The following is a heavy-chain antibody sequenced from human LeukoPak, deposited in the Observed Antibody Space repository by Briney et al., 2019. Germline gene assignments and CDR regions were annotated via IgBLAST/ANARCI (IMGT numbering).Heavy chain of an antibody. CDR2: ISYDGSNK. V-gene: IGHV3-30-3*01. CDR1: GFTFGSYA. J-gene: IGHJ4*02. D-gene: IGHD5-18*01. CDR3: ARELAMVNRVFDY. Sequence: GRSLRLSCAASGFTFGSYAMHWVRQAPGKGLDWVAVISYDGSNKYYADSVKGRFTISRDNSKSTLYLQMNSLRTEDTAVYYCARELAMVNRVFDYWGQGTLVTVSS.